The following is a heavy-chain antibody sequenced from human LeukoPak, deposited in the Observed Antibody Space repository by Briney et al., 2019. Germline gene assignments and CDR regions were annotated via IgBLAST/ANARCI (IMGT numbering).Heavy chain of an antibody. Sequence: GGSLRLSCAASGFTFSTYVMHWVRQDPGKGLEWVAVISYDGSNKNYADSVQGRFTISRDNSKKLLYLQMNSLRAEDTAVYYCAKDLSRSLYHYYGVDVWGQGTTVLVSS. CDR2: ISYDGSNK. D-gene: IGHD5-24*01. V-gene: IGHV3-30*18. J-gene: IGHJ6*02. CDR3: AKDLSRSLYHYYGVDV. CDR1: GFTFSTYV.